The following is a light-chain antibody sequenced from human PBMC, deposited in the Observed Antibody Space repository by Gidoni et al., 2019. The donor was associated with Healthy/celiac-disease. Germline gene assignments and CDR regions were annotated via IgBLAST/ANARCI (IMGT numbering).Light chain of an antibody. CDR3: QQYNNWPPLVT. Sequence: EIVMTQSPATRSVSPGERATLSCRASQSVSSNLAWYQQKPGQAPRLLIYGASTRVTGIPARFSGSGSGTEFTLTISSLQSEDFAVYYCQQYNNWPPLVTFXGXTKVEIK. CDR1: QSVSSN. V-gene: IGKV3-15*01. CDR2: GAS. J-gene: IGKJ4*01.